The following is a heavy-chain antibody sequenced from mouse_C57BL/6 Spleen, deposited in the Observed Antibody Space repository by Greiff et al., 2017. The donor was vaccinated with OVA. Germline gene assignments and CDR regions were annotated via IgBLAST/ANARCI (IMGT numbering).Heavy chain of an antibody. D-gene: IGHD2-4*01. CDR3: ARSASYDYDRGAWFAY. V-gene: IGHV1-18*01. J-gene: IGHJ3*01. Sequence: EVQLQQPGPELVKPGASVKIPCKASGYTFTDYNMDWVKQSHGKSLEWIGDINPNNGGTIYNQKFKGKATLTVDKSSSTAYMELRSLTSEDTAVYYCARSASYDYDRGAWFAYWGQGTLVTVSA. CDR1: GYTFTDYN. CDR2: INPNNGGT.